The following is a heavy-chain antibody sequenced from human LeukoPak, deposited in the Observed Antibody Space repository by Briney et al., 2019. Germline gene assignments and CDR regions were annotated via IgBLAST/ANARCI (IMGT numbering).Heavy chain of an antibody. CDR3: ARTGYYYDYYFDY. V-gene: IGHV4-59*08. CDR1: GGSISSYY. Sequence: SETLSLTCTVSGGSISSYYWSWIRQPPGKGLEWIGYIYYSGSTNYNPSLKSRVTISVDTSKNQFSLKLSSVTAADTAVYYCARTGYYYDYYFDYWGQGTLVTVPS. CDR2: IYYSGST. J-gene: IGHJ4*02. D-gene: IGHD3-22*01.